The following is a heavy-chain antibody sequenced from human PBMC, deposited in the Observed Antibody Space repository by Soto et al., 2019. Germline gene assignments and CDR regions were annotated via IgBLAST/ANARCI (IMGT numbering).Heavy chain of an antibody. J-gene: IGHJ6*02. CDR3: ARVPRGYDSSGYYFYYYGMDV. CDR1: GGSISSSNW. CDR2: IYHSGST. Sequence: PSETLSLTSAVSGGSISSSNWWSWVRQPPGKGLEWIGEIYHSGSTNYNPSLKSRVTISVDKSKNQFSLKLSSVTAADTAVYYCARVPRGYDSSGYYFYYYGMDVWGQGTTVTVSS. D-gene: IGHD3-22*01. V-gene: IGHV4-4*02.